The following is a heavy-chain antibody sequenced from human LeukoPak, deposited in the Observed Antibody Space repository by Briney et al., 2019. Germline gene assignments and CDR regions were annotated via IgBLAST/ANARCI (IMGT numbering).Heavy chain of an antibody. J-gene: IGHJ4*02. V-gene: IGHV4-34*01. CDR1: GGSFSGYY. CDR3: ARADGDYVWDY. Sequence: PSETLSLTCAGDGGSFSGYYWSWIRQPPGKGLEWIGEINHSGSTNYNPSLKSRVTISVDTSKNQFSLKLSSVTAADTAVYYCARADGDYVWDYWGQGTLVTVSS. D-gene: IGHD4-17*01. CDR2: INHSGST.